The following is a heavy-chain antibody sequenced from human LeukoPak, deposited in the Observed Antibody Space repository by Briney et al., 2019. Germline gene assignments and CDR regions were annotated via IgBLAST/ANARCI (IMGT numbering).Heavy chain of an antibody. J-gene: IGHJ1*01. V-gene: IGHV1-2*02. CDR1: GYTFTGYY. D-gene: IGHD3-22*01. Sequence: ASVKVSCKASGYTFTGYYMHWVRQAPGQGLEWMGWINPNSGGTNYAQKFQGRVTMTRDTSISTAYMELSRLRSDDTAVYYCAREPHTMIVVVTRTYFEYFRHWGQGTLVTVSS. CDR3: AREPHTMIVVVTRTYFEYFRH. CDR2: INPNSGGT.